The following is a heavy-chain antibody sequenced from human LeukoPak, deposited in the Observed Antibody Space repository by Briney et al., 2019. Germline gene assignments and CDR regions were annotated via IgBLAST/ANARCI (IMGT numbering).Heavy chain of an antibody. CDR3: ARDNVASSIDY. D-gene: IGHD6-6*01. CDR2: IYSGGST. V-gene: IGHV3-66*01. J-gene: IGHJ4*02. CDR1: GFTVSSNY. Sequence: GGSLRLSCAASGFTVSSNYMSWVRQAPGKGLEWVSVIYSGGSTYYADSVKGRITISRDNSKNTLYLQMNSLRAEDTAVYYCARDNVASSIDYWGQGTLVTVSS.